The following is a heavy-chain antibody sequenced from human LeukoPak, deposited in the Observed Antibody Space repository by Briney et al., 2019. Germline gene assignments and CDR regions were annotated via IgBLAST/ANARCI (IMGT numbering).Heavy chain of an antibody. Sequence: GGSLRLSCAASGFTFSSYWMHWVRQAPGKGLVWVSRINSDGSRTSYADSVKGRFTISRDNAKNTLYLQMNSLRAEDTAVYYCARSLASYYYGSGSYGYWGQGTLVTVSS. D-gene: IGHD3-10*01. CDR2: INSDGSRT. CDR3: ARSLASYYYGSGSYGY. J-gene: IGHJ4*02. CDR1: GFTFSSYW. V-gene: IGHV3-74*01.